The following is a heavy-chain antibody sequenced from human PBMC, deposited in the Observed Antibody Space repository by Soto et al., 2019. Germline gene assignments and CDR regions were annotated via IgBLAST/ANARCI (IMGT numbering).Heavy chain of an antibody. V-gene: IGHV4-31*03. J-gene: IGHJ6*02. Sequence: SETLSLTCLVSGDSISSSFYYWSWIRQAPGKGPEWIGHIHNSGTTHYNPSLRSRLTISLDTSKNQFSLRLSSVTAADTAVYFCARDRSHYVWAISRTYGMDVWGQGTTVTVSS. D-gene: IGHD3-16*02. CDR2: IHNSGTT. CDR3: ARDRSHYVWAISRTYGMDV. CDR1: GDSISSSFYY.